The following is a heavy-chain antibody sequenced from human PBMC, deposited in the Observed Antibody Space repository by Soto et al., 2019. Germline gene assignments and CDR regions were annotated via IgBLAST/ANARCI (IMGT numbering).Heavy chain of an antibody. J-gene: IGHJ4*02. Sequence: SETLSLTCTVSGGSISSGDYYWSWIRHHPGGGLEWIGYIHYSGNTYYDPSLKSRLTMSVDTSKNQFSLKLSSVTAADTAVYYCARGGVTQAFDYWGQGTLVTVSS. CDR2: IHYSGNT. CDR3: ARGGVTQAFDY. CDR1: GGSISSGDYY. V-gene: IGHV4-30-4*08.